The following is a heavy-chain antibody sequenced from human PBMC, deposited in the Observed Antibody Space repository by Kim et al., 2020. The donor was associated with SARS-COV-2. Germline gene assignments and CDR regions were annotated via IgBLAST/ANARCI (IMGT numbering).Heavy chain of an antibody. CDR2: INSDGSST. V-gene: IGHV3-74*01. Sequence: GGSLRLSCAASGFTFSSYWMHWVRQAPGKGLVWVSRINSDGSSTSYADSVKGRFTISRDNAKNTLYLQMNSLRAEDTAVYYCARERYYYGSGSSPYYFDYWGQGTLVTVSS. D-gene: IGHD3-10*01. CDR3: ARERYYYGSGSSPYYFDY. J-gene: IGHJ4*02. CDR1: GFTFSSYW.